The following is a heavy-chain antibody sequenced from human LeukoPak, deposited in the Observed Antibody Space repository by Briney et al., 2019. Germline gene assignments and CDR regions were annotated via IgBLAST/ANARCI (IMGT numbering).Heavy chain of an antibody. D-gene: IGHD6-13*01. Sequence: ASVKVSCKASGYTFTGYYMHWVRQAPGQGLEWMGWINPNSGGTNYAQKFQGRVTMTRDTSISTAYMELSRLRSDDTAVYYCARDPSGYSSSWYPDYFQHWGQGTLVTVSS. CDR3: ARDPSGYSSSWYPDYFQH. CDR2: INPNSGGT. V-gene: IGHV1-2*02. CDR1: GYTFTGYY. J-gene: IGHJ1*01.